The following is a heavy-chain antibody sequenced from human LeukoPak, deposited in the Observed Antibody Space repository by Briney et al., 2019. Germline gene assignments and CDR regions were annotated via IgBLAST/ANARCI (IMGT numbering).Heavy chain of an antibody. CDR2: IRYDGSNK. D-gene: IGHD2-2*01. CDR3: AKIRLNIVVVPAPDYFDY. J-gene: IGHJ4*02. Sequence: QPGGSLRLSCAASGFTFSSYGMHWVRQAPGKGLEWVAFIRYDGSNKYYADSVKGRFTISRDNSKNTLYLQMNSLRAEDTAVYYCAKIRLNIVVVPAPDYFDYWGQGTLVTVSS. CDR1: GFTFSSYG. V-gene: IGHV3-30*02.